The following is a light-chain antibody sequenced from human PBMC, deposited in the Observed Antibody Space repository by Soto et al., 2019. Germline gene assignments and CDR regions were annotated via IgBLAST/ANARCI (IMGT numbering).Light chain of an antibody. V-gene: IGKV1-6*01. CDR3: LQDYNYPPT. J-gene: IGKJ4*01. CDR2: AAS. Sequence: AIQMTHSPSSLSASVGDRVTITCRASQGIRNDLGWYQQKPGKAPKLLLYAASSLQSGVPSRFSGSGSGTDFTLTISSLQPEDFASYYCLQDYNYPPTFGGGTKVEIK. CDR1: QGIRND.